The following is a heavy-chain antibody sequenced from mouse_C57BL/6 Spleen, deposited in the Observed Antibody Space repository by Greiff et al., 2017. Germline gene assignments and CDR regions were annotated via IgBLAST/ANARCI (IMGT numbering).Heavy chain of an antibody. CDR1: GFNIKDDY. D-gene: IGHD1-1*01. CDR2: IDPENGDT. V-gene: IGHV14-4*01. Sequence: VQLQQSGAELVRPGASVKLSCTASGFNIKDDYMHWVKQRPEQGLEWIGWIDPENGDTEYASKFQGKATITADKSSNTAYLQLSSLTSEDTAVYYCTTYGSSYGYFDYWGQGTTLTVSS. CDR3: TTYGSSYGYFDY. J-gene: IGHJ2*01.